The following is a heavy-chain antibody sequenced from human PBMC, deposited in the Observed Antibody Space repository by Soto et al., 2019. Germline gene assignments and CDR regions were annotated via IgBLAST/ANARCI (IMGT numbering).Heavy chain of an antibody. D-gene: IGHD6-19*01. CDR2: IISLFGTA. CDR3: ARPKGTYSSGYYYFDF. CDR1: GGTFSTYA. V-gene: IGHV1-69*01. J-gene: IGHJ4*02. Sequence: QVQLEQSGGEVKQPGSSVRVSCKTSGGTFSTYAINWVRQAPGQGLEWMGAIISLFGTADYSQKFQGRVTITADESTSTAYMELSSLRFDDTAVYFCARPKGTYSSGYYYFDFWGQGTLVTVSS.